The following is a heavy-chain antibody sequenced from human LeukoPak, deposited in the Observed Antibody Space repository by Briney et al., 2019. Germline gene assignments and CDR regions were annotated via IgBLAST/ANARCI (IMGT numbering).Heavy chain of an antibody. V-gene: IGHV3-23*01. D-gene: IGHD5-12*01. CDR3: AKSSRGSSGYHSPFDY. Sequence: GGSLRLSCAASGFTFTNYAISWVRQAPEKGLEWVSTISVYSDNTYYADSVKGRFAISRDNSKNTLYLQMNSLRAEDTAVYYCAKSSRGSSGYHSPFDYWGQGTLVTVSS. CDR1: GFTFTNYA. J-gene: IGHJ4*02. CDR2: ISVYSDNT.